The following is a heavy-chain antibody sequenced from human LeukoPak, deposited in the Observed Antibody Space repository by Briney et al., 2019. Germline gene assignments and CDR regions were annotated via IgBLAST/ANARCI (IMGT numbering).Heavy chain of an antibody. Sequence: SETLSLTCAVYGGSFSGYYWSWIRQPPGKGLEWIGEINHSGSTNYNPSLKSRVTISVDTSKNQFSLKLSSVTAADTAVYYCARGFKYPRYYDSSGYLGYWGQGTLVTVSS. CDR3: ARGFKYPRYYDSSGYLGY. CDR1: GGSFSGYY. CDR2: INHSGST. J-gene: IGHJ4*02. D-gene: IGHD3-22*01. V-gene: IGHV4-34*01.